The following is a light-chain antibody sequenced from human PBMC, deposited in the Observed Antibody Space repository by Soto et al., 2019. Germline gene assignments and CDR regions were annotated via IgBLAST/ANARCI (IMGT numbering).Light chain of an antibody. J-gene: IGKJ5*01. CDR1: QSVSSN. V-gene: IGKV3-15*01. Sequence: EIVMTQSPATLSVSPGERATLSCRASQSVSSNLAWYQQKPGQAPRLLIYGASTRATGIPVRFSGSGSGTEFTLTISSLHFEDFAVYYCQQYNNWTPITLGQGTRLEIQ. CDR3: QQYNNWTPIT. CDR2: GAS.